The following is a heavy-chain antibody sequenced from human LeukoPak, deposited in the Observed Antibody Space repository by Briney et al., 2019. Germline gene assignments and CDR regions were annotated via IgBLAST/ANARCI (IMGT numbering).Heavy chain of an antibody. CDR2: IFYSGST. D-gene: IGHD2-15*01. J-gene: IGHJ5*02. Sequence: SETLSLTCTVSGGSIGTYYWSWIRQPPGKGLEWIAYIFYSGSTNYNPSLKSRVTISVDTSKDQFSLKLSSVTAADTAFYYCARLNCSGGSCYSVDHWGQGTLVTVSS. CDR3: ARLNCSGGSCYSVDH. V-gene: IGHV4-59*12. CDR1: GGSIGTYY.